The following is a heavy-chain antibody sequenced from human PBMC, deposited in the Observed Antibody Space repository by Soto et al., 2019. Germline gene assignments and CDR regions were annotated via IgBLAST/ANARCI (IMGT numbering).Heavy chain of an antibody. Sequence: QVQLVQSGAEVKKPGASVKVSCKTSGYTFSNYGIAWVRQAPGQGLEWMGWISVYNYNTNYAQKLQGRVTMTRDISTSTAYMELSSLISDDTAVYYCARGGGYYGSGTYPFDYWGQGTLVTVSS. J-gene: IGHJ4*02. CDR2: ISVYNYNT. CDR1: GYTFSNYG. V-gene: IGHV1-18*01. CDR3: ARGGGYYGSGTYPFDY. D-gene: IGHD3-10*01.